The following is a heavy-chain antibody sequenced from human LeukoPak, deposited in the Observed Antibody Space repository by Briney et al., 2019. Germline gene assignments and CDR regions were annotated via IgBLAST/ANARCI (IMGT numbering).Heavy chain of an antibody. D-gene: IGHD1-26*01. J-gene: IGHJ6*03. CDR1: GFTFDDYG. CDR2: INWYGGST. CDR3: ARDGRGSYYDYYYYMDV. V-gene: IGHV3-20*04. Sequence: GGSLRLSCAASGFTFDDYGMSWVRQAPGKGLEWVSGINWYGGSTDYADSVKGRFTISRDNAKNSLYLQMNSLRAEDTALYYCARDGRGSYYDYYYYMDVWGKGTTVTVSS.